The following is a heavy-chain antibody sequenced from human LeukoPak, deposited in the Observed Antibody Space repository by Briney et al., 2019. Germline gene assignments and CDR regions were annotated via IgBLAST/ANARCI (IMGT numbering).Heavy chain of an antibody. Sequence: PGGSLRLSCAASGFTFSSYAMSWVRQAPGKGLEWVSTFSGSGGSTYYADSVKGRFTISRDNSKNTLYLQMNSLRAEDTAVYYCAKSGLNGFDYWAQEPLFTVSS. V-gene: IGHV3-23*01. J-gene: IGHJ4*02. CDR2: FSGSGGST. D-gene: IGHD2-15*01. CDR1: GFTFSSYA. CDR3: AKSGLNGFDY.